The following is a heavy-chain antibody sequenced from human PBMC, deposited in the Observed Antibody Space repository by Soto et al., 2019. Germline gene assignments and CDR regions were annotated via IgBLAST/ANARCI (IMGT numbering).Heavy chain of an antibody. D-gene: IGHD1-7*01. Sequence: PGGSLRLSCAASGFIFNNYAMNWVRQAPGEGLQWVAGISASGVSTYYADSVKGRFTISRDNAKNSLYLQMNSLRAEDTAVYYCARDVGAGTTSAYYYYMDVWGKGTTVTVSS. CDR1: GFIFNNYA. CDR3: ARDVGAGTTSAYYYYMDV. J-gene: IGHJ6*03. V-gene: IGHV3-21*01. CDR2: ISASGVST.